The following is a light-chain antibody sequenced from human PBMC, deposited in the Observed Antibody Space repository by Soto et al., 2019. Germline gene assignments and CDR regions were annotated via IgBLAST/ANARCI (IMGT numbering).Light chain of an antibody. Sequence: VMTQSPVHLSLSPWESATLSCRASQSVGGDVAWYQQQPGQAPRLLIFGATTRATGIPARFSARGFGTEFALTISSLQSDDFAVYYCQQYNHWPLTFSGGTKVDIK. CDR1: QSVGGD. CDR3: QQYNHWPLT. J-gene: IGKJ4*01. V-gene: IGKV3D-15*01. CDR2: GAT.